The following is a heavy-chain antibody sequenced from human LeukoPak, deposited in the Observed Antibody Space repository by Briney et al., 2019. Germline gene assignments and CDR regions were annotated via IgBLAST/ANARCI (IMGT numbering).Heavy chain of an antibody. J-gene: IGHJ4*02. Sequence: SETLSLTCTVSGGSVSSGSYYWSWIRQPPGKGLEWIGYIYYSGSTNYNPSLKSRVTISVDTSKNQFSLKLSSVTAADTAVYYCARVDSSGYYWHLDYWGQGTLVTVSS. V-gene: IGHV4-61*01. CDR1: GGSVSSGSYY. CDR3: ARVDSSGYYWHLDY. D-gene: IGHD3-22*01. CDR2: IYYSGST.